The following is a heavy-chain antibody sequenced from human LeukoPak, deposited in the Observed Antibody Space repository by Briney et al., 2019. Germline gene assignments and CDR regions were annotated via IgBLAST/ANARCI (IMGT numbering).Heavy chain of an antibody. J-gene: IGHJ6*02. CDR1: GYTLTELS. CDR3: ARAYYDFWSGYYHNPKGYYYYGMDV. Sequence: ASVKVSCKVSGYTLTELSMHWVRQAPGKGLEWMGGFDPEDGETIYAQKLQGRVTMTTDTSTSTAYMELRSLRSDDTAVYYCARAYYDFWSGYYHNPKGYYYYGMDVWGQGTTVTVSS. CDR2: FDPEDGET. D-gene: IGHD3-3*01. V-gene: IGHV1-24*01.